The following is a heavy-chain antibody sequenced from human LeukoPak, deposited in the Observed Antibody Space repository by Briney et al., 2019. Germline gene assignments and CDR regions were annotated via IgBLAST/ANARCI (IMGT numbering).Heavy chain of an antibody. D-gene: IGHD3-22*01. V-gene: IGHV3-33*01. Sequence: GGSLRLSCAASGFTFSSYGMHWVRQAPGKGLEWVAVIWYDGSNKYYADSVKGRFTISRDNSKNSLYLQMNSLRDEDTAVYYCARSTYYYDSSGYYSQTDYWGQGTLVTVSS. CDR1: GFTFSSYG. CDR3: ARSTYYYDSSGYYSQTDY. J-gene: IGHJ4*02. CDR2: IWYDGSNK.